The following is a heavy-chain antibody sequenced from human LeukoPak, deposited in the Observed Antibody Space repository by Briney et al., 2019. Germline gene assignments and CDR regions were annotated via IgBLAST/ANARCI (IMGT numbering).Heavy chain of an antibody. J-gene: IGHJ3*02. Sequence: GGSLRLSCAASGFAFSSYSMNWVRQAPGKGLEWVSSISSSSSYIYYADSVKGRFTISRDNAKNSLYLQMNSLRAEDTAVYYCASEEQSAFDIWGQGTMVTVSS. D-gene: IGHD1-26*01. CDR3: ASEEQSAFDI. CDR2: ISSSSSYI. CDR1: GFAFSSYS. V-gene: IGHV3-21*01.